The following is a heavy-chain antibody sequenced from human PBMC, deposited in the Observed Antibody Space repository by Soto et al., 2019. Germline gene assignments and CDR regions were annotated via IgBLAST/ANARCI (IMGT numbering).Heavy chain of an antibody. CDR1: GFSFMNYA. D-gene: IGHD3-16*02. J-gene: IGHJ4*02. CDR3: AKGLGDIGFPLDY. V-gene: IGHV3-23*01. Sequence: GGSLRLSCAASGFSFMNYAMTWVRQAPGKGLEWVSATSGSGGSTYHADSVKGRFNISRDNSKNTLNLQMNSLRADDTAVYYCAKGLGDIGFPLDYWGQGTLVTVSS. CDR2: TSGSGGST.